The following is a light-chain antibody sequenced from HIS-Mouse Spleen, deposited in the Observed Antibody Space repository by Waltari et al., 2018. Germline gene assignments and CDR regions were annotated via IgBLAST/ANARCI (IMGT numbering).Light chain of an antibody. CDR2: DVS. CDR3: SSYTSSSTYV. V-gene: IGLV2-14*03. CDR1: SSDVGGYNY. Sequence: QSALTQPASVSGSPGQSITIPCTGTSSDVGGYNYVSWYQPHPGKAPKRMIYDVSNRPSGVSNRFSGSKSGNTASLTISGLQAEDEADYYCSSYTSSSTYVFGTGTKVTVL. J-gene: IGLJ1*01.